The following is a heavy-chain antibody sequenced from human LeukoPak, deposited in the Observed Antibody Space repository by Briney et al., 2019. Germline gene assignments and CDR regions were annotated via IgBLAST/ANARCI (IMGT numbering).Heavy chain of an antibody. J-gene: IGHJ6*02. CDR1: GFTVGSNY. Sequence: GESLRLSCVASGFTVGSNYMSWVRQAPGKGLEWVSVIYRGGSIYYADSVKGRFIISRDNSKNTLYLQMNSLRAEDTAIYYCARDRVYSEYGMDVWGQGTTVTVSS. CDR3: ARDRVYSEYGMDV. D-gene: IGHD6-13*01. CDR2: IYRGGSI. V-gene: IGHV3-53*01.